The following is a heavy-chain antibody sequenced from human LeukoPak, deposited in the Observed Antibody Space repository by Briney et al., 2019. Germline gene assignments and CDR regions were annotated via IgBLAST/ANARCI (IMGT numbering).Heavy chain of an antibody. CDR3: AREGASSGSYSC. D-gene: IGHD1-26*01. Sequence: GGSLRLSCAASGFTFSKYAMHWVRQAPGKGLEYASAISSNGDSTYYANSVQGRFIISRDNSKNTLYLQMGSLRVEDMGVYYCAREGASSGSYSCWGQGTLVTVSS. CDR1: GFTFSKYA. V-gene: IGHV3-64*01. J-gene: IGHJ4*02. CDR2: ISSNGDST.